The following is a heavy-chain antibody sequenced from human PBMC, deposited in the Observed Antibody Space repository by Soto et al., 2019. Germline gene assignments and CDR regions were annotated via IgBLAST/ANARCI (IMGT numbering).Heavy chain of an antibody. V-gene: IGHV4-31*03. CDR3: ASTTSSGYLGLGDSYFDY. D-gene: IGHD3-22*01. CDR1: GGSISNGGYY. J-gene: IGHJ4*02. CDR2: IYYNGNI. Sequence: QVQLQESGPGLVRPSQTLSLTCTVSGGSISNGGYYWSWIRQRPGKGLEWIGYIYYNGNIYYSPSLQSRITISVDTSKNQFSLNLSSVTAADTAVYYCASTTSSGYLGLGDSYFDYWGQGTLVTVSS.